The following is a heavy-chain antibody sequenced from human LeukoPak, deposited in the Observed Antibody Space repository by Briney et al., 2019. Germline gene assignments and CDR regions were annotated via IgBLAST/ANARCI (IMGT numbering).Heavy chain of an antibody. D-gene: IGHD3-22*01. CDR3: ARGPYSYDSSGAFDI. Sequence: ASETLSLTCTVSGDSISSGDYYWSWIRQPAGKGLEQIGRISSSGSTNYNPSLKSRVTISVDTSKNQFSLKLSSVTAADTAVYFCARGPYSYDSSGAFDIWGQGTMVTVSS. CDR2: ISSSGST. J-gene: IGHJ3*02. V-gene: IGHV4-61*02. CDR1: GDSISSGDYY.